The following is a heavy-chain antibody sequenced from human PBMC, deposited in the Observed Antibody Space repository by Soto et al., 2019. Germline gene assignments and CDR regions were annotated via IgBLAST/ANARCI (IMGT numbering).Heavy chain of an antibody. V-gene: IGHV3-30-3*01. CDR2: ISHDGSNK. CDR3: ARDIAASRDFGY. Sequence: PGGSLRLSCAASGFTFSSYAMHWVRQAPGKGLEWVAVISHDGSNKYYADSVKGRFTISRDNSKNTLYLQMNSLRAEDTAVYYCARDIAASRDFGYWGQGTLVTVYS. J-gene: IGHJ4*02. D-gene: IGHD2-15*01. CDR1: GFTFSSYA.